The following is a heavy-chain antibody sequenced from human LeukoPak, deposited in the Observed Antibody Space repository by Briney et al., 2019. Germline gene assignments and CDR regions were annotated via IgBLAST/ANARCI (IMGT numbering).Heavy chain of an antibody. Sequence: GAPVKVSCKASGYTFTSYGISWVRQAPGQGLEWMGWISAYNGNTNYAQKLQGRVTMTTDTSTSTAYMELRSLRSDDTAVYYCARDRDMIVVVITSDAFDIWGQGTMVTVSS. J-gene: IGHJ3*02. CDR3: ARDRDMIVVVITSDAFDI. CDR1: GYTFTSYG. V-gene: IGHV1-18*01. CDR2: ISAYNGNT. D-gene: IGHD3-22*01.